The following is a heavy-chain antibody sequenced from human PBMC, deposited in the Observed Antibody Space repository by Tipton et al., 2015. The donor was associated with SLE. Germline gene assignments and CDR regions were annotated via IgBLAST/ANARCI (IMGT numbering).Heavy chain of an antibody. J-gene: IGHJ4*02. CDR2: IYYSGST. V-gene: IGHV4-39*01. Sequence: LSLTCTVSGGSISSSSYYWGWIRQPPGKGLEWIGSIYYSGSTYYNPSLKSRVTISVDTSKNQFSLKLNSVTASDSAVYYCASRLDYYDINSSFESWGQGTLVSVSS. CDR1: GGSISSSSYY. D-gene: IGHD3-22*01. CDR3: ASRLDYYDINSSFES.